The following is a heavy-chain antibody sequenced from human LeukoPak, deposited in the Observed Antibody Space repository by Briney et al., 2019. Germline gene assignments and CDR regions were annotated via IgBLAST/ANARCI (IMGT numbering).Heavy chain of an antibody. Sequence: GGSLRLSCAASGFTFSTYAMYWVHRAPGMGLEWVATASSNGNNNAYYADSVKGRFTISRDNSKNTLFLQMDSLRADDTAVYYCARDTYAGSWSPLIYWGQGTLVTVSS. V-gene: IGHV3-30-3*01. J-gene: IGHJ4*02. D-gene: IGHD6-13*01. CDR1: GFTFSTYA. CDR2: ASSNGNNNA. CDR3: ARDTYAGSWSPLIY.